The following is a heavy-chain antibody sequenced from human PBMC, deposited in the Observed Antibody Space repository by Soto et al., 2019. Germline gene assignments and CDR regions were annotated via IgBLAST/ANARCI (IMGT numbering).Heavy chain of an antibody. V-gene: IGHV3-21*01. J-gene: IGHJ4*02. Sequence: GGSLRLSCVASGFTLTAYTMNWVRQAPGTGLEWVSSINGRSNYKYYSDSVKGRFTISRDNTQNSLFLQMSRLGPEDTATYYCVREAGVAGVSSAFDTWGQGTLVTVSS. CDR3: VREAGVAGVSSAFDT. CDR2: INGRSNYK. D-gene: IGHD1-26*01. CDR1: GFTLTAYT.